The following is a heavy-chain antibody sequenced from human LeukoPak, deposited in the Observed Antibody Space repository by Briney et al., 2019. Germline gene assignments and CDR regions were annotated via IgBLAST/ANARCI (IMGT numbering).Heavy chain of an antibody. V-gene: IGHV4-61*02. CDR1: GGSISSGSYY. J-gene: IGHJ5*02. CDR3: ARGDSSSWYRGWFDP. CDR2: IYTSGST. D-gene: IGHD6-13*01. Sequence: SETLSLTCTVSGGSISSGSYYWSWIRQPAGKGLEWIGRIYTSGSTNYNPSLKSRVTISVDTSKNQFSLKLSSVTAADTAVYYCARGDSSSWYRGWFDPWGQGTLVTVSS.